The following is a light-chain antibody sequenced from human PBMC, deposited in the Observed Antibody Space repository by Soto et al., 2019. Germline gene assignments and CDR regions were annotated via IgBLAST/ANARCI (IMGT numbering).Light chain of an antibody. Sequence: EIVLTQSPGTLSLSPWERATLSCRASQSVSSSYLAWYQQKPGQAPRLLIYDTSIRASGIPARFSGSGSGTDFTLTISSLDPEDFAVYYCQQRSNRPLTFGQGTRLEI. CDR2: DTS. CDR3: QQRSNRPLT. V-gene: IGKV3-11*01. J-gene: IGKJ5*01. CDR1: QSVSSSY.